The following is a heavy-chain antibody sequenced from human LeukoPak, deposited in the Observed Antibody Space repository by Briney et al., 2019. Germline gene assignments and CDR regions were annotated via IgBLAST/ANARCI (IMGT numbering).Heavy chain of an antibody. D-gene: IGHD2-2*01. Sequence: SETLSLTCTVSGGSISSGSYYWSWIRQPAGKGLEWIGRICTSGSTNYNPSLKSRVTISVDTSKNQFSLKLSSVTAADTAVYYCARRGADIVVVPAADDAFDIWGQGTMVTVSS. J-gene: IGHJ3*02. CDR2: ICTSGST. CDR1: GGSISSGSYY. CDR3: ARRGADIVVVPAADDAFDI. V-gene: IGHV4-61*02.